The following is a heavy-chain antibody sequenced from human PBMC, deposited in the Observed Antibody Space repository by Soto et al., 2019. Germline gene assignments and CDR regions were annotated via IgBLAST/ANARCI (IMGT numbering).Heavy chain of an antibody. CDR2: IIPVRGIA. V-gene: IGHV1-69*02. J-gene: IGHJ6*02. CDR3: ARTPGIAVDGTYYYGMDV. D-gene: IGHD6-13*01. CDR1: GGTFSSYT. Sequence: ASVKVSCKASGGTFSSYTISWVRQAPGQGREWMGRIIPVRGIANYAQKFQGRVTITADKSTRTAYMELSSLRSEDTAVYYCARTPGIAVDGTYYYGMDVWGQGTTVTVSS.